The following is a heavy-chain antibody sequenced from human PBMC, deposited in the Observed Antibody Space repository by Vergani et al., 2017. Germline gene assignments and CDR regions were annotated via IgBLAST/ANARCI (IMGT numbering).Heavy chain of an antibody. Sequence: VQLVESGGGLVKPGGSLRLSCAASGFTFSSYSMNWVRQAPGKGLEWVAVIWYDGSNKYYADSVKGLFTISRDNSKNTLYLQMNSLRAEDTAVYYCARDSSGPFDYWGQGTLVTVSS. CDR3: ARDSSGPFDY. CDR1: GFTFSSYS. D-gene: IGHD6-19*01. V-gene: IGHV3-33*08. J-gene: IGHJ4*02. CDR2: IWYDGSNK.